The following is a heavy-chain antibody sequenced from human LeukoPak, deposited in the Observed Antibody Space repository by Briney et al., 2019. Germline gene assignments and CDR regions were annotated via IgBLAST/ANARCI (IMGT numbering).Heavy chain of an antibody. CDR2: IYYSGST. Sequence: PSETLSLTCTVSGGSISSYYWSWIRQPPGKGLEWIGYIYYSGSTNYNPSLKSRVTMSVDTSKNQFSLKLSSVTAADTAVYYCARLGRWAVRDWGQGTLVTVSS. CDR1: GGSISSYY. J-gene: IGHJ4*02. D-gene: IGHD1-26*01. CDR3: ARLGRWAVRD. V-gene: IGHV4-59*08.